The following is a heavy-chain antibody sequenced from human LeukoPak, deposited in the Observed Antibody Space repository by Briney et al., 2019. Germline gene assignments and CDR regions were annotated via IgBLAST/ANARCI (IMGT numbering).Heavy chain of an antibody. CDR2: IIPIFGTA. CDR3: ANYGGAHYYYYGMDV. Sequence: ASVKVSCKASGGTFSGYAISWMRQAPGQGLDWMGGIIPIFGTANYAQKFQGRVTITADESTSTAYMELSSLRSEDTAVYYCANYGGAHYYYYGMDVWGQGTTVTVSS. J-gene: IGHJ6*02. V-gene: IGHV1-69*13. CDR1: GGTFSGYA. D-gene: IGHD4-17*01.